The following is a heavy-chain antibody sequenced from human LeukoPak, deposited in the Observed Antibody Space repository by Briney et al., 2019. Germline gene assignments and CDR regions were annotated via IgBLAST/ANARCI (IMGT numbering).Heavy chain of an antibody. Sequence: SETLSLTCAVSGYSISSGYYWGWIRQPPGKGLEWIGSIYHSGSTYYNPSLKSRVTISVDTSKNQFSLKLSSVTAADTAVYCCARRPSYSNYVGYYYYYMDVWGKGTTVTVSS. D-gene: IGHD4-11*01. CDR2: IYHSGST. CDR1: GYSISSGYY. V-gene: IGHV4-38-2*01. J-gene: IGHJ6*03. CDR3: ARRPSYSNYVGYYYYYMDV.